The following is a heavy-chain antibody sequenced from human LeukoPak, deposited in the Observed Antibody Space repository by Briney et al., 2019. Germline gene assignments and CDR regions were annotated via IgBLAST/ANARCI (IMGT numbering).Heavy chain of an antibody. CDR3: ARGLYDYVWGSYRQIDY. V-gene: IGHV4-38-2*02. Sequence: SETLSLTCTVSGGSISGYYWGWIRQPPGKGLEWIGSIYHSGSTYYNPSLKSRVTISVDTSKNQFSLKLSSVTAADTAVYYCARGLYDYVWGSYRQIDYWGQGTLVTVSS. D-gene: IGHD3-16*02. CDR2: IYHSGST. J-gene: IGHJ4*02. CDR1: GGSISGYY.